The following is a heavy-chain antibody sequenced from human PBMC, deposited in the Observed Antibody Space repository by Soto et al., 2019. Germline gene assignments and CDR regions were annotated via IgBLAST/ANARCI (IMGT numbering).Heavy chain of an antibody. CDR2: IYYSGST. Sequence: QVQLQESGPGLVKPSETLSLTCTVSGGSISSYYWSWIRQPPGKGLEWIGYIYYSGSTNYNPSLKSRVTISVDTSKNQFSLKLSSVTAADTAVYYCARDEGAAGTNYYYYYGMDVW. CDR1: GGSISSYY. V-gene: IGHV4-59*01. D-gene: IGHD6-13*01. J-gene: IGHJ6*01. CDR3: ARDEGAAGTNYYYYYGMDV.